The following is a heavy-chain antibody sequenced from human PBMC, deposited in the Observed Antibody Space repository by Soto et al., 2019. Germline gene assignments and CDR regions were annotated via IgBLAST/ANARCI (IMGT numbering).Heavy chain of an antibody. J-gene: IGHJ4*02. CDR2: IKSKTDGGTA. CDR1: GSTFSDAW. CDR3: TTDPDIVVVVAAIFSSQEDNDY. V-gene: IGHV3-15*01. Sequence: PXGSLRLSCAASGSTFSDAWMNWVRQAPGKGLEWVGRIKSKTDGGTADYAAPVKGRFTISRDDSKNTLYLQMNSLKTEDTAVYYCTTDPDIVVVVAAIFSSQEDNDYWGQGTLVTVSS. D-gene: IGHD2-15*01.